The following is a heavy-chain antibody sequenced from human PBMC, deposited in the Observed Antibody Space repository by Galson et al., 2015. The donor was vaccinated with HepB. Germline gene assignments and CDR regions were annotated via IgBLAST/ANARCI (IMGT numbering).Heavy chain of an antibody. V-gene: IGHV3-30*18. CDR2: ISYDGSNK. Sequence: SLRLSCAASGFTFSSYGMHWVRQAPGKGLEWVAVISYDGSNKYYADSVKGRFTISRDNSKNTLYLQMNSLRAEDTAVYYCAKEIAAAGTGWFDPWGQGTLVTVSS. CDR1: GFTFSSYG. D-gene: IGHD6-13*01. J-gene: IGHJ5*02. CDR3: AKEIAAAGTGWFDP.